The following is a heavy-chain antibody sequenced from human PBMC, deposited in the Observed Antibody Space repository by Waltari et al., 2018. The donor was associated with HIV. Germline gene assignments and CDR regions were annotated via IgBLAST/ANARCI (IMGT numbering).Heavy chain of an antibody. CDR2: LSGGGGDT. CDR1: GFTFSSYP. D-gene: IGHD2-21*02. J-gene: IGHJ4*02. V-gene: IGHV3-23*01. CDR3: AKAYCGGDCYLYYFDY. Sequence: EVQLLESGGGLVQPGGSLRLSCAASGFTFSSYPMRWVRQAPGKGLEWVSGLSGGGGDTYYADSVKGRFTISRDNSENTLYLQMNSLRAEDTAVYYCAKAYCGGDCYLYYFDYWGQGTLVTVSS.